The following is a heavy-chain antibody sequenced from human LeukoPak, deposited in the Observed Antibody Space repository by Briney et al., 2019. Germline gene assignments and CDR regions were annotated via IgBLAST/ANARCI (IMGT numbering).Heavy chain of an antibody. CDR1: GYTFTSYG. J-gene: IGHJ4*02. V-gene: IGHV1-18*01. D-gene: IGHD6-6*01. CDR3: ASRGSSSAPFDY. CDR2: ISAYNGNT. Sequence: ASVKVSCKASGYTFTSYGISWVRQAPGQGLEWMGWISAYNGNTNYAQKFQGRVTITRNTSISTAYMELSSLKSEDTAVYYCASRGSSSAPFDYWGQGTLVTVSS.